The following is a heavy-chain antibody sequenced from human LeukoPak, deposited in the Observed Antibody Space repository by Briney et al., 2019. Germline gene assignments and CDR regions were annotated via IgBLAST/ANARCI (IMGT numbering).Heavy chain of an antibody. D-gene: IGHD4-17*01. CDR3: ASHDDSGPY. J-gene: IGHJ4*02. V-gene: IGHV4/OR15-8*01. Sequence: SETLSLTRVVSGGSIYSPNWWTWVRQPPGKGLEWIGEVSHTGRTNYHPSLQSRVTISLDESKNHFSLRVTSMTAADTAVYYCASHDDSGPYWGQGTLVTVSS. CDR2: VSHTGRT. CDR1: GGSIYSPNW.